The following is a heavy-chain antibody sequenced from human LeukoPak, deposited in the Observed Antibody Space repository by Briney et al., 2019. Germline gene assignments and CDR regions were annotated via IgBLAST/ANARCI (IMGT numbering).Heavy chain of an antibody. CDR1: GYAFTGYY. V-gene: IGHV1-2*02. Sequence: ASVKVSCKASGYAFTGYYMHWGRQAPGQGLEWRGWINPNSGATNYAQKLQCRVTMTRDTSISTAYMERSRLISDDTAVYYCARRYSDGSDYYYGIDVWGEGTTVTVSS. CDR2: INPNSGAT. D-gene: IGHD5-18*01. CDR3: ARRYSDGSDYYYGIDV. J-gene: IGHJ6*04.